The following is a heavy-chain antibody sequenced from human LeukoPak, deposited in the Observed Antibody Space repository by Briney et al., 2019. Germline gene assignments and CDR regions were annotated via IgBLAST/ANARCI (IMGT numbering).Heavy chain of an antibody. D-gene: IGHD2-8*02. J-gene: IGHJ4*02. Sequence: SETLSLTCTVSGDSISSSSYYWGWIRQPPGKGLEWIGSIYYSGSTYYNPSLKSRVTMSVDTSKNQFSLKLSSVTAADTAVYYCARHGGVGVVPDFDYWGPGTLVTVSS. CDR1: GDSISSSSYY. CDR2: IYYSGST. V-gene: IGHV4-39*01. CDR3: ARHGGVGVVPDFDY.